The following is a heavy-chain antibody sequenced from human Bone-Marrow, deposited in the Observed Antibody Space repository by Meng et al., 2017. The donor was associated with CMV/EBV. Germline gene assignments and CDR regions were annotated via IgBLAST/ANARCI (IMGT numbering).Heavy chain of an antibody. V-gene: IGHV3-23*01. Sequence: GESLKISCAASGLSFDNYAMGWVRQAPGKGLEWVSGISSSGSVILYAGSVKGRFTISRDNSKNTLYLQMNSLRAEDTAVYYCARDLFRWWGQGTLVTVSS. J-gene: IGHJ4*02. CDR1: GLSFDNYA. CDR2: ISSSGSVI. D-gene: IGHD2-21*01. CDR3: ARDLFRW.